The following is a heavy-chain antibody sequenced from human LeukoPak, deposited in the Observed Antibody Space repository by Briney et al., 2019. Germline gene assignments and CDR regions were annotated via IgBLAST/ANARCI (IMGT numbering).Heavy chain of an antibody. V-gene: IGHV3-33*01. CDR2: IWSDGSNR. J-gene: IGHJ6*02. D-gene: IGHD3-9*01. CDR1: GFTFSSYG. CDR3: VREGEYFDSLTGYSKYYGMDV. Sequence: PGGSLRLSCAASGFTFSSYGMHWVRHAPGKGLEWVAVIWSDGSNRYYADSVKGRFTISRDNSKNTLYLQMNSLRAEDTAVYYCVREGEYFDSLTGYSKYYGMDVWGQGTTVTVSS.